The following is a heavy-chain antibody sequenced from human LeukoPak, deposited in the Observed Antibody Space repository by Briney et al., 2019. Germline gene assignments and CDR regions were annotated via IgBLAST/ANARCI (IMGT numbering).Heavy chain of an antibody. V-gene: IGHV3-48*02. CDR1: GFTFSTYS. Sequence: VSLGLSCAASGFTFSTYSMNWVRQAPGKGLEWISFISTSGATIYYADSVKGRFTTSRDNAKNSLYLQMNSLRDEDTAIYYCARGVSFWGQGTLVTVSS. CDR3: ARGVSF. J-gene: IGHJ4*02. CDR2: ISTSGATI. D-gene: IGHD2-15*01.